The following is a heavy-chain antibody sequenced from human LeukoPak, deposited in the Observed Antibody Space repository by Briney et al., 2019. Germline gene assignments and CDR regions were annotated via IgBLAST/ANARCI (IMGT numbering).Heavy chain of an antibody. D-gene: IGHD6-19*01. Sequence: PGGSLRLSCAASGFTFSSYGMHWVRQAPGKGLEWVAVISYDGSNKYYADSVKGRFTISRDNSKNTLYLQMSSLRAEDTAVYYCAKSTAPSGWSRLDYWGQGTLVTVSS. CDR1: GFTFSSYG. J-gene: IGHJ4*02. CDR2: ISYDGSNK. CDR3: AKSTAPSGWSRLDY. V-gene: IGHV3-30*18.